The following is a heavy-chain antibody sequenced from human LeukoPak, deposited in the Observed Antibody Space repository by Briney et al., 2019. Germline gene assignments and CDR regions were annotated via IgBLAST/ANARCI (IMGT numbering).Heavy chain of an antibody. CDR3: ARESDPSSSSSGHMYY. D-gene: IGHD6-6*01. V-gene: IGHV1-2*02. CDR2: INPNSGGT. CDR1: GYTFTGYY. Sequence: ASVKVSCKASGYTFTGYYMHWVRQAPGQGLEWMGWINPNSGGTNYAQKFQGRVTMTRDTSISTAYMELSRLRSDDTAVYYCARESDPSSSSSGHMYYWGRGTLVTVSS. J-gene: IGHJ4*02.